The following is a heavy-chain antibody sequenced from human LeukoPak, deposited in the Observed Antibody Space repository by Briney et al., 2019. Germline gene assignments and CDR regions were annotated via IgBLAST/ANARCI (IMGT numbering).Heavy chain of an antibody. CDR3: AKERGVSSWELIPRADAFDI. D-gene: IGHD1-26*01. J-gene: IGHJ3*02. Sequence: LPGGSLRLSCAASGFTFSSYGMHWVRQAPGKGLEWVAVISYDGSNKYYADSVKGRFTISRDNAKNSLYLQMNSLRAEDTALYYCAKERGVSSWELIPRADAFDIWGQGTMVTVSS. V-gene: IGHV3-30*18. CDR1: GFTFSSYG. CDR2: ISYDGSNK.